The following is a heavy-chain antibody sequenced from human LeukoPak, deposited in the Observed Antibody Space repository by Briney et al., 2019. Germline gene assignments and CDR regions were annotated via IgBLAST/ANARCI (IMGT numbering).Heavy chain of an antibody. D-gene: IGHD3-3*01. CDR1: GGTFSSYA. V-gene: IGHV1-69*05. CDR2: IIPIFGTA. CDR3: ARVSPNDFWSGYYSPALHFDY. Sequence: PVKVSCKASGGTFSSYAISWVRQAPGQGLEWMGGIIPIFGTANYAQKFQGRVTITTDESTSAAYMELSSLRSEDTAVYYCARVSPNDFWSGYYSPALHFDYWGQGTLVTVSS. J-gene: IGHJ4*02.